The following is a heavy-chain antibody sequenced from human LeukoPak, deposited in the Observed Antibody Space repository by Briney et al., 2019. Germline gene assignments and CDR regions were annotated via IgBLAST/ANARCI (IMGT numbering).Heavy chain of an antibody. D-gene: IGHD6-6*01. CDR3: ARVTGSSSDY. V-gene: IGHV3-23*01. Sequence: GGSLRLSCAASGFTFSTYAMSWVRQAPGKGLEWVSAISGSGGSTHYADSVKGRFTISRDNSKNTLYLQMNSLRAEDTAVYYCARVTGSSSDYWGQGTLVTVSS. CDR2: ISGSGGST. CDR1: GFTFSTYA. J-gene: IGHJ4*02.